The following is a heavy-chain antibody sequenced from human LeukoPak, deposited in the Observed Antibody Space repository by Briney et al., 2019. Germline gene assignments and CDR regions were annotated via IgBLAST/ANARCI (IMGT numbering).Heavy chain of an antibody. V-gene: IGHV1-18*01. CDR2: ISAYNGNT. D-gene: IGHD3-3*01. J-gene: IGHJ4*02. CDR1: GYTFTSYG. CDR3: ARGGSGYYIYYFDY. Sequence: ASVKLSCTASGYTFTSYGISWVRQAPGQGLEWMGWISAYNGNTNYAQKLQGRVTMTTDTSTSTAYMELRSLRSDDTAVYYCARGGSGYYIYYFDYWGQGTLVTVSS.